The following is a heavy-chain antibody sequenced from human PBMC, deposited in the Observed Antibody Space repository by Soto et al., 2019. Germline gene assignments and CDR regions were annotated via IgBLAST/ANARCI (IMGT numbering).Heavy chain of an antibody. CDR3: ARESGSGSYSDYYYYMDV. CDR2: IYHSGST. D-gene: IGHD3-10*01. Sequence: SETLSLTCAVSSGSISSSNWWSWVRQPPGKGLEWIGEIYHSGSTNYNPSLKSRVTISVDKSKNQFSLKLSSVTAADTAVYYCARESGSGSYSDYYYYMDVWGKGTTVTVSS. J-gene: IGHJ6*03. CDR1: SGSISSSNW. V-gene: IGHV4-4*02.